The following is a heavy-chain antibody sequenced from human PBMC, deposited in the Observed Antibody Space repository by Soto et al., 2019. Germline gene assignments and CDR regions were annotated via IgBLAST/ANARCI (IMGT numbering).Heavy chain of an antibody. CDR2: IKQDGSEK. V-gene: IGHV3-7*01. CDR3: ARDRPSAYTSSFDY. Sequence: PGGSLRLSCAASGFTFSDYWISWVRQAPGKGLEWVANIKQDGSEKYYVDSVKGRFTISRDIAENSLYLQMNSLRAEDTAVYYCARDRPSAYTSSFDYWGQGTLVTVSS. D-gene: IGHD6-6*01. J-gene: IGHJ4*02. CDR1: GFTFSDYW.